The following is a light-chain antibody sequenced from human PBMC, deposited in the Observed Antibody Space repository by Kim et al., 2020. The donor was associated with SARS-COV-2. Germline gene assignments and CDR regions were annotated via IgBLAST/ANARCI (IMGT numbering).Light chain of an antibody. CDR2: DNN. CDR1: SSNILNNY. Sequence: QSVLTQPPSVSAAPGQKVTISCSGISSNILNNYTWYQLLPGTAPKLLIYDNNKRPSGIPDRFSGSKSGTSATLGITGLQTGDEADYYCGTWDFSLNTGVFGGGTQLTVL. CDR3: GTWDFSLNTGV. J-gene: IGLJ2*01. V-gene: IGLV1-51*01.